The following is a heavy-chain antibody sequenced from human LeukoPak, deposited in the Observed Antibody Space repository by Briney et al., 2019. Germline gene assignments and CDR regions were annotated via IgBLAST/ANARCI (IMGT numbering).Heavy chain of an antibody. J-gene: IGHJ4*02. Sequence: GGSLRLSCAASGFTFSSYAMHWVRQAPGKGLEWVAVISYDGSNKYYADSVKGRFTNSRDNSKNTLYLQMNSLRAEDTAVYYCAREGGSEDSYYYGSVAFDYWGQGTLVTVSS. V-gene: IGHV3-30*04. CDR2: ISYDGSNK. CDR1: GFTFSSYA. CDR3: AREGGSEDSYYYGSVAFDY. D-gene: IGHD3-10*01.